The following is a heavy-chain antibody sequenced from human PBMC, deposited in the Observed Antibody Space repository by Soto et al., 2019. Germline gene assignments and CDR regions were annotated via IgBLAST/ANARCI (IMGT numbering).Heavy chain of an antibody. CDR1: GFTFSSYA. J-gene: IGHJ4*02. V-gene: IGHV3-23*01. CDR2: ISGSGGTT. D-gene: IGHD1-26*01. Sequence: PGGSLRLSCAASGFTFSSYAMSWVREAPGKGLEWVSAISGSGGTTYYADSVKGRFTISRDSSKNTLYMQMNSLRAEDTAVYYCAKDLGAFGIVGAILFDYWGQGTLVTVSS. CDR3: AKDLGAFGIVGAILFDY.